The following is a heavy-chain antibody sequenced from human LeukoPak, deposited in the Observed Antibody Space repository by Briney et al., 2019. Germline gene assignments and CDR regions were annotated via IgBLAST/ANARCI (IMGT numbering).Heavy chain of an antibody. J-gene: IGHJ6*02. D-gene: IGHD2-2*01. CDR1: GFTFTNYW. CDR2: IYPAESDT. Sequence: GGSLDISCKGAGFTFTNYWIGWGRPQPGKGVEWMGIIYPAESDTKYSPSFRGQVTISVDKSTSTAYLQWRSLTASDTAIYYCARKVYCRTTRCHYGLDVWGQGTTVTVSS. CDR3: ARKVYCRTTRCHYGLDV. V-gene: IGHV5-51*01.